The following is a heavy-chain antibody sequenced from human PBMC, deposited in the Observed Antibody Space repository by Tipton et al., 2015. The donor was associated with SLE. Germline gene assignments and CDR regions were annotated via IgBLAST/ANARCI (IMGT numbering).Heavy chain of an antibody. D-gene: IGHD6-19*01. CDR3: ASLLWGGWPFDH. V-gene: IGHV4-39*07. CDR1: GGSISSKTYY. J-gene: IGHJ4*02. Sequence: LRLSCTVSGGSISSKTYYWGWIRQPPGKGLEWIGSIYYSGSTYYNPSLKSRVTISLDTSKNQFSLKVNSVTAADTAVYYCASLLWGGWPFDHWGQGTLVTVSS. CDR2: IYYSGST.